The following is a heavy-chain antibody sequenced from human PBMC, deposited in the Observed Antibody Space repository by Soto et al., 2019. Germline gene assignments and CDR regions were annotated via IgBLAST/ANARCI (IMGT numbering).Heavy chain of an antibody. V-gene: IGHV1-18*01. CDR3: ARDRGYGDYGPCNWFAP. D-gene: IGHD4-17*01. Sequence: QVQLVQSGAEVKKPGASVKVSCKASGYTFTSYGISWVRQAPGQGLEWMGWISAYNGKTNYAQKLQGRVTMTTDTSTSTAYKELRSRRSDATAVYYWARDRGYGDYGPCNWFAPWGQGSLVTVSS. CDR1: GYTFTSYG. J-gene: IGHJ5*02. CDR2: ISAYNGKT.